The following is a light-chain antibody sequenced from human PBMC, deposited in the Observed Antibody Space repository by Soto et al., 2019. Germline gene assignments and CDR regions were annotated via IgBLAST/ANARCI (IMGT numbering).Light chain of an antibody. CDR2: GAS. CDR1: QSVSSSY. Sequence: EIVLTQSPGTLSLSPGERATLSCRASQSVSSSYLAWDQQRPGQAPRLRIYGASSRATGIPDRLSGSGSGTDFTLNISRLEPEDFAVYYCQKYATSPPMYTFGQGTKLEIK. J-gene: IGKJ2*01. V-gene: IGKV3-20*01. CDR3: QKYATSPPMYT.